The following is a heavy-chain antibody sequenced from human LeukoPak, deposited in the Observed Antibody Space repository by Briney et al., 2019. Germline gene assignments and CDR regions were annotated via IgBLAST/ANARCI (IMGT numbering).Heavy chain of an antibody. V-gene: IGHV1-18*01. CDR2: ISTYNGNT. CDR3: ARDRSMVRGESGY. J-gene: IGHJ4*02. D-gene: IGHD3-10*01. Sequence: ASVTVSCKASGYTFTSYGITWVRQATGQGLEWMGWISTYNGNTNYAQNLQDRLTMTTDASTSTTYMELRSLRSDDTAVYYCARDRSMVRGESGYWGQGTLVTVSS. CDR1: GYTFTSYG.